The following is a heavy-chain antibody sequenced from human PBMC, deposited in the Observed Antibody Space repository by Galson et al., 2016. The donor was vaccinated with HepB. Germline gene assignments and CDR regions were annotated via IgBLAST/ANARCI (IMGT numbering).Heavy chain of an antibody. CDR1: GYTFTTYD. V-gene: IGHV1-18*04. CDR2: ISTYNGNT. Sequence: SVKVSCKASGYTFTTYDISWVRQAPGQGLEWMGWISTYNGNTNYAQIFQGRVTMTRDTSTSTAYMEVRSLTSGDTAVYYCARLHYYGSGKQEKHFFDSWGQGTLVTVSP. CDR3: ARLHYYGSGKQEKHFFDS. J-gene: IGHJ4*02. D-gene: IGHD3-10*01.